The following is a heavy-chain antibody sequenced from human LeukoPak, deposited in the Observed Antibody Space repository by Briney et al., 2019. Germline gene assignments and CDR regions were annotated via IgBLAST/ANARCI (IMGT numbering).Heavy chain of an antibody. CDR3: TTEFKELGSFFYFYYMDV. CDR2: IKTKSEGGTT. CDR1: GFTFSNAG. J-gene: IGHJ6*03. Sequence: GGSLRLSCTASGFTFSNAGMNWVRQAPGKGLEWVGRIKTKSEGGTTDYAAPAKGRFTISRDDSKNALFLQMDSLKSDDTAMYYCTTEFKELGSFFYFYYMDVWGTGTTDTISS. V-gene: IGHV3-15*01. D-gene: IGHD3-10*01.